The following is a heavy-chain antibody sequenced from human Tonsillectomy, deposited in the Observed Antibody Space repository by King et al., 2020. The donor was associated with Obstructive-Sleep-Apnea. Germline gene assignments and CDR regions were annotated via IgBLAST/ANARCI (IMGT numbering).Heavy chain of an antibody. V-gene: IGHV3-74*01. CDR1: GFTFTTYR. D-gene: IGHD3-16*01. Sequence: VQLVESGGGLVRPGGSLRLACAASGFTFTTYRMHWVRQPPGKGLVWVSRLDSDGSRTRYADSVKGRFTISRDSAKNTVYLQMNDVRAEDTAVYYCARARGNYAAAFDVWGQGTMVTVSS. J-gene: IGHJ3*01. CDR2: LDSDGSRT. CDR3: ARARGNYAAAFDV.